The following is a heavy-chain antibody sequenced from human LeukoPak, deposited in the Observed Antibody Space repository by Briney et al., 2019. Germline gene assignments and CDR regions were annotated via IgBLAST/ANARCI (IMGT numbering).Heavy chain of an antibody. CDR2: ISSSGSTI. Sequence: GGSLRLSCAASGFTFSSYEMNWVRQAPGKGLEWVSYISSSGSTIYYADSVEGRFTISRDNAKNSLYLQMNSLRAEDTAVYYCEGSSSWYSGDAFDIWGQGTMVTVSS. CDR1: GFTFSSYE. D-gene: IGHD6-13*01. V-gene: IGHV3-48*03. CDR3: EGSSSWYSGDAFDI. J-gene: IGHJ3*02.